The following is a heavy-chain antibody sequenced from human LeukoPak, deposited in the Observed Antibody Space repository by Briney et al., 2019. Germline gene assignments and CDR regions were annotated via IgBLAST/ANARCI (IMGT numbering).Heavy chain of an antibody. CDR1: GYTFSAFY. V-gene: IGHV1-2*02. D-gene: IGHD6-6*01. CDR2: INPSSGGT. Sequence: ASVKVSCKTSGYTFSAFYMHWVRQAPGQGLEWMGWINPSSGGTNYAQKFQGRVTMTRDTSISTAYMELSRLRSDDTAVYYCARDSSSTLYYYYMDVWGKGTTVTVSS. CDR3: ARDSSSTLYYYYMDV. J-gene: IGHJ6*03.